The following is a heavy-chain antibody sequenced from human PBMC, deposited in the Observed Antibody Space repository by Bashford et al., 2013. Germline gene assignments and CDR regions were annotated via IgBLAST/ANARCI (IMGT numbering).Heavy chain of an antibody. CDR2: IYPGDSDT. V-gene: IGHV5-51*01. Sequence: GESLKISCKGSGYSFTSYWIGWVRQMPGKGLEWMGIIYPGDSDTRYSPSFQGQVTISADKSISTAYLQWSSLKASDTAMYYCARHSPSGSYYLGDAFDIWGQGTMVTVSS. D-gene: IGHD1-26*01. CDR3: ARHSPSGSYYLGDAFDI. CDR1: GYSFTSYW. J-gene: IGHJ3*02.